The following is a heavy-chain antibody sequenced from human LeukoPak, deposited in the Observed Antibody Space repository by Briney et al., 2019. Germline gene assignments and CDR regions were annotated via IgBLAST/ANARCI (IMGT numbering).Heavy chain of an antibody. CDR3: AKDRGPIFGVVIIYYFDY. D-gene: IGHD3-3*01. Sequence: PGGSLRLSCGASGFTFSNYALSWVRQAPGKGLEWVSSISGSGGSTYYADSVKGRFTISRDNSKNALYLQMNSLRAEDTAVYYCAKDRGPIFGVVIIYYFDYWGQGTLVTVSS. CDR1: GFTFSNYA. CDR2: ISGSGGST. V-gene: IGHV3-23*01. J-gene: IGHJ4*02.